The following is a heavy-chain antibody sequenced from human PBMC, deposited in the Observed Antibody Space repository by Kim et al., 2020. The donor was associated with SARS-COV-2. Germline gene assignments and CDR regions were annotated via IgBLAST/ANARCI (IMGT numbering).Heavy chain of an antibody. D-gene: IGHD6-19*01. CDR3: ARVGRLALFDY. CDR2: INHSGST. CDR1: GGSFSGYY. V-gene: IGHV4-34*01. Sequence: SETLSLTCAVYGGSFSGYYWSWIRQPPGKGLEWIGEINHSGSTNYNPSLKSRVTISVDTSKNQFSLKLSSVTAADTAVYYCARVGRLALFDYWGQGTLVT. J-gene: IGHJ4*02.